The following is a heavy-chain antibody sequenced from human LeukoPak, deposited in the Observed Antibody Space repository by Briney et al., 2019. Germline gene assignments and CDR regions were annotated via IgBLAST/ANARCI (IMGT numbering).Heavy chain of an antibody. CDR3: AGPRTLTNDF. J-gene: IGHJ4*02. CDR2: IRSNGGSQ. V-gene: IGHV3-23*01. CDR1: GFTFSTYA. Sequence: GESLKISCAASGFTFSTYAMSWVRQAPGKGLEWVSAIRSNGGSQYYAESVKGRFTISRDNSKNTLYLQMNRLRAEDTAIYYCAGPRTLTNDFWGQGTLVTVSS.